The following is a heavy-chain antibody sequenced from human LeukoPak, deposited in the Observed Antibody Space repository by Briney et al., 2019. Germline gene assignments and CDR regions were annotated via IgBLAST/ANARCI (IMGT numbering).Heavy chain of an antibody. V-gene: IGHV5-51*01. CDR1: GYSFTNYW. Sequence: GESLKISCKGSGYSFTNYWIGWVRQMPGKGLEWMGIIYPGDSDTRYSPSFQGQVTISADKSINTAYLQWSSLKASDTAMYYCARSMGAYFNLFDPWGQGTLVTVSS. CDR2: IYPGDSDT. J-gene: IGHJ5*02. CDR3: ARSMGAYFNLFDP. D-gene: IGHD2/OR15-2a*01.